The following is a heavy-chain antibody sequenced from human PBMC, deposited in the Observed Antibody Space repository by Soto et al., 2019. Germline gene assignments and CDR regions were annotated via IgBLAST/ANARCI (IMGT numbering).Heavy chain of an antibody. CDR2: IYYSGST. CDR1: GGSISSSSYY. D-gene: IGHD2-15*01. Sequence: SETLSLTCTVSGGSISSSSYYWGWIRQPPGKGLEWIGSIYYSGSTYYNPSLKSRVTISVDTSENQFSLKLSSVTAADTAVYYCASRYCSGGSCYSIGMNYWGQGTLVTV. J-gene: IGHJ4*02. V-gene: IGHV4-39*01. CDR3: ASRYCSGGSCYSIGMNY.